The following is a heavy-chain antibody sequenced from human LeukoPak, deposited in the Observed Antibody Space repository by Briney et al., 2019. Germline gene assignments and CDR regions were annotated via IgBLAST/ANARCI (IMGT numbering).Heavy chain of an antibody. Sequence: SETLSLTCTVSGGSISGYYWSWIRQPPGKGLEWIGYIYYSGSTNYNPSLKSRVTISVDRSKNHFSLRLSSVTAADTAVYYCARPGFGGAFDIWGQGTMVTVYS. CDR3: ARPGFGGAFDI. CDR1: GGSISGYY. J-gene: IGHJ3*02. D-gene: IGHD3-16*01. CDR2: IYYSGST. V-gene: IGHV4-59*12.